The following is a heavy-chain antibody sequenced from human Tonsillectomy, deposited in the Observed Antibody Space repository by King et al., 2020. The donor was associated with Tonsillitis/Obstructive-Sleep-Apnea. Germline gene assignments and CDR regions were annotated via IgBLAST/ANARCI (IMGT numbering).Heavy chain of an antibody. V-gene: IGHV3-43*01. CDR1: GFTFDDYT. CDR3: AKVGSYCSGGTCYLDY. Sequence: VQLVESGGVVVQPGGSLRLSCAASGFTFDDYTMHWVRQAPGKGLEWVSLISWDGGSTYYAEFVKGRFTISRDNSKNSLYLQINSLRTEDTALYYCAKVGSYCSGGTCYLDYWGQGTLVTVSS. J-gene: IGHJ4*02. D-gene: IGHD2-15*01. CDR2: ISWDGGST.